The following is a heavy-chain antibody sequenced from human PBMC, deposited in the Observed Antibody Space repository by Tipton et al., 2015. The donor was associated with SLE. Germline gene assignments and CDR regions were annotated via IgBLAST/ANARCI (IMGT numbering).Heavy chain of an antibody. J-gene: IGHJ6*03. D-gene: IGHD7-27*01. V-gene: IGHV3-48*03. CDR2: ISSSGTTI. CDR3: ARAVQLFSPTWGSFGYYYYYMDV. CDR1: GFTFSSYE. Sequence: GSLRLSCAVSGFTFSSYEMKWVRQAPGKGLQWVSYISSSGTTIYYADSVKGRFTISRDNAKNSLYLQMNGLRAEDTAVYYCARAVQLFSPTWGSFGYYYYYMDVWGKGTTVTVSS.